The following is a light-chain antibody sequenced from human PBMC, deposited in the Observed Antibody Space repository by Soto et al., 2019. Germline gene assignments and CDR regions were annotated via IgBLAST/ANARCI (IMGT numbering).Light chain of an antibody. V-gene: IGKV3-11*01. Sequence: EIVLTQSPATLSLSPGARANLSCRASQFIDSYLAWYRQIPGQAPRLLIYDASNRATGIPDRFSGGGSGTDFTLTISSLEPEDFAVYYCQQRSNLPPTFGQGTRLEIK. CDR2: DAS. CDR1: QFIDSY. CDR3: QQRSNLPPT. J-gene: IGKJ5*01.